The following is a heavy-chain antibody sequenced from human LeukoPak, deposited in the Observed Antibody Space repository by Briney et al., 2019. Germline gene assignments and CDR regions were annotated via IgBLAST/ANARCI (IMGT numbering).Heavy chain of an antibody. CDR2: ISAYNGNT. J-gene: IGHJ5*02. Sequence: GASVKVSCKASGYTFTSYGISWVRQAPGQGLEWMGWISAYNGNTNYAQKLQGRVTMTTDKSTSTAYMELSSLRSEDTAVYYCAMAGYGSGSYRNWFDPWGQGTLVTVSS. V-gene: IGHV1-18*01. D-gene: IGHD3-10*01. CDR1: GYTFTSYG. CDR3: AMAGYGSGSYRNWFDP.